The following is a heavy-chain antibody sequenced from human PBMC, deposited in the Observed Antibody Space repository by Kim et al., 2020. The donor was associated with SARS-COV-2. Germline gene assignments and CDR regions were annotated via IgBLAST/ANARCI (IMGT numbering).Heavy chain of an antibody. CDR3: AKDEAAAGPPDY. D-gene: IGHD6-13*01. V-gene: IGHV3-30*18. CDR1: GFTFSSYG. Sequence: GGSLRLSCAASGFTFSSYGMHWVRQAPGKGLEWVAVISYDGSNKYYADSVKGRFTISRDNSKNTLYLQMNSLRAEDTAVYYCAKDEAAAGPPDYWGQGTLVTVSS. CDR2: ISYDGSNK. J-gene: IGHJ4*02.